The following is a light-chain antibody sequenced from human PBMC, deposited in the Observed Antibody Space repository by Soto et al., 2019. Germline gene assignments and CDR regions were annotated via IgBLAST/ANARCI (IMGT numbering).Light chain of an antibody. CDR2: GAS. Sequence: EIVLTQSPGTLSLSPGERATLSCRASQSVSSRYLAWYQQKPDQAPRLLIYGASSRATGIPDRFSGSGSGTAFTLTISRREPEDFAVYYCQQYGSSPPYTFGQGTKLEIK. J-gene: IGKJ2*01. CDR1: QSVSSRY. V-gene: IGKV3-20*01. CDR3: QQYGSSPPYT.